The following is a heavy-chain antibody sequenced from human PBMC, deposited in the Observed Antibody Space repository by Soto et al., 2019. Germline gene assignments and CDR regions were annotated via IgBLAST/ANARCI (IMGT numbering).Heavy chain of an antibody. J-gene: IGHJ4*02. D-gene: IGHD3-22*01. V-gene: IGHV1-18*04. CDR3: ATEPIYYNDGSGYYPLGH. CDR2: ISAHNGDT. CDR1: GYSFATHG. Sequence: ASVKVSCKASGYSFATHGFSCVRQAPGQGLECVGWISAHNGDTHYSQKFQGRVTLTTDTSTNTGYMELRSLTSDDTAVYFCATEPIYYNDGSGYYPLGHWGQGTLVTVSS.